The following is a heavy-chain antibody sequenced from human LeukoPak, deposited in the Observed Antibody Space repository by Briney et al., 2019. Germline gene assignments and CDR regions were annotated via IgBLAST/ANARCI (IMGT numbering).Heavy chain of an antibody. Sequence: GGSLRLSCAASGFTFNSYWMSWVRQAPGKGLEWVANIKQDGSEKYYVDSVKGQFTISRDNAKNSLYLQMNSLRAEDTAVYYCARERGSVVVPAAIMGEDYWGQGTLVTVSS. CDR2: IKQDGSEK. D-gene: IGHD2-2*02. CDR3: ARERGSVVVPAAIMGEDY. J-gene: IGHJ4*02. CDR1: GFTFNSYW. V-gene: IGHV3-7*01.